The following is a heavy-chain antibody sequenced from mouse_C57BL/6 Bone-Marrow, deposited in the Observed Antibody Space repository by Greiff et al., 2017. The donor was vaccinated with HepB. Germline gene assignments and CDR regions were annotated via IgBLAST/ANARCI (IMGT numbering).Heavy chain of an antibody. D-gene: IGHD2-1*01. CDR2: IYPGSGST. Sequence: QVQLQQPGAELVKPGASVKMSCKASGYTFASYWITWVKQRPGQGLEWIGDIYPGSGSTNYNEKFKSKATLTVDTSSSTAYMQLSSLTSEDSAVYYCARWGNYDAMDYWGQGTSVTVSS. J-gene: IGHJ4*01. V-gene: IGHV1-55*01. CDR3: ARWGNYDAMDY. CDR1: GYTFASYW.